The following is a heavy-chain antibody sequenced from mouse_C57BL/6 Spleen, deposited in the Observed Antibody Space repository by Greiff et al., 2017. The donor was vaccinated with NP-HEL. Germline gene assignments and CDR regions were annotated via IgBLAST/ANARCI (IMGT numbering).Heavy chain of an antibody. Sequence: QVQLQQPGAELVMPGASVKLSCKASGYTFTSYWMHWVKQRPGQGLEWIGEIDPSDSYTNYNQKFKGKSTLTVDKSSSTAYMQLSSLTSEDSAVYYCARTGNYGSRIMDYWGQGTSVTVSS. V-gene: IGHV1-69*01. CDR1: GYTFTSYW. D-gene: IGHD1-1*01. CDR3: ARTGNYGSRIMDY. J-gene: IGHJ4*01. CDR2: IDPSDSYT.